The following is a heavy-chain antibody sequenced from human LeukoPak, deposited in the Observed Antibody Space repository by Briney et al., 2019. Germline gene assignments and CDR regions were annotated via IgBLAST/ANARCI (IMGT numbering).Heavy chain of an antibody. D-gene: IGHD4-17*01. V-gene: IGHV3-21*01. CDR3: ARDVDGDYDYYYYYMDV. CDR1: GFTFSSYS. J-gene: IGHJ6*03. Sequence: GGSLRHSCAASGFTFSSYSMNWVRQAPGKGLEWVSSISSSSSYIYYADSVKGRFTSSRDNAKNCLYVQMNSLRAEDTAVYYCARDVDGDYDYYYYYMDVWGKGTTVTVSS. CDR2: ISSSSSYI.